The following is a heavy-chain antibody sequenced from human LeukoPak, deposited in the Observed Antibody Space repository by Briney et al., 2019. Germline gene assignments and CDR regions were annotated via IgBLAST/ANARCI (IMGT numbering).Heavy chain of an antibody. J-gene: IGHJ4*02. Sequence: GGALEPPFSALGFPFCRISLGWVPQAPGEGVGGVLRFRGSGGSTYYADSVKGRFTISRDNSKNTLYLQMNSLRAEDTAVYYCAKAPPKIMSGYSYQFDYWGQGTLVTVSS. V-gene: IGHV3-23*01. CDR1: GFPFCRIS. CDR3: AKAPPKIMSGYSYQFDY. D-gene: IGHD5-18*01. CDR2: FRGSGGST.